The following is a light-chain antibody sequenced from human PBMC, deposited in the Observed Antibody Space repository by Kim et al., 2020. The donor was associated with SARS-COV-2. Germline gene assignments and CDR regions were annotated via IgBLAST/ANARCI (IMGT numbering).Light chain of an antibody. J-gene: IGLJ2*01. CDR1: SGSIASNY. V-gene: IGLV6-57*03. CDR2: EDN. CDR3: QSYDSSNHRGV. Sequence: TVTISCTRSSGSIASNYVQWYQQRPGSAPTTVIYEDNQRPSGVPDRFSGSIDSSSNSASLTISGQKTEDEADYYCQSYDSSNHRGVFGGGTQLTVL.